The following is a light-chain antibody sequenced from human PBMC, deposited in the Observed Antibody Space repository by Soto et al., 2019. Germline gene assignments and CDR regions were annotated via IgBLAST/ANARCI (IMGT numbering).Light chain of an antibody. CDR1: QSVSSY. J-gene: IGKJ3*01. CDR2: DAS. V-gene: IGKV3-11*01. CDR3: QQRSNWPRGLFT. Sequence: EIVLTQSPATLSLSPGERATLSCRASQSVSSYLAWYQQKPGQAPRLLIYDASNSATGIPARFSGSGSGTDFTLTISSLEPEDFAVYYCQQRSNWPRGLFTFGPWTKVAIK.